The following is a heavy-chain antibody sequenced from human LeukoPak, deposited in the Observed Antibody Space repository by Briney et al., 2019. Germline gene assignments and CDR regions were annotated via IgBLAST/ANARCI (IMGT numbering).Heavy chain of an antibody. J-gene: IGHJ4*02. CDR1: GGTFSHYA. CDR3: AREVSGTYCDY. CDR2: IIPILGTS. D-gene: IGHD1-26*01. V-gene: IGHV1-69*13. Sequence: SVKVSCKASGGTFSHYAISWVRQAPGQGLEWMGGIIPILGTSNYAQKFQDRLTITADESTSTAYLELSSLTSADTAVYYCAREVSGTYCDYWGQGSLVTVSS.